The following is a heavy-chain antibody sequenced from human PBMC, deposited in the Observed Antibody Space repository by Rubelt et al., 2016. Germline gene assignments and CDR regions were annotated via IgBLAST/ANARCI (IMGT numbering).Heavy chain of an antibody. CDR2: IDHTGST. D-gene: IGHD6-13*01. J-gene: IGHJ4*02. Sequence: SCSCTVSGYSISSGYSWGWIRQSPGKGLEWIGNIDHTGSTYYNPSLRSRVTISVDTSKNHFSLKLNSVTAADTAIYFCATSKFSSNWFAYWGQGTLVTVSS. V-gene: IGHV4-38-2*02. CDR1: GYSISSGYS. CDR3: ATSKFSSNWFAY.